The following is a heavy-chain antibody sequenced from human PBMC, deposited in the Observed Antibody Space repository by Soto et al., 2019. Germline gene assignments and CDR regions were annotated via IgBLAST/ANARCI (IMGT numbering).Heavy chain of an antibody. CDR1: GGSFSGYI. V-gene: IGHV4-34*01. CDR2: INHSGSS. D-gene: IGHD1-26*01. CDR3: TRGLFSGSSYSGSWYYFDS. J-gene: IGHJ4*02. Sequence: SXTLSLTCAVSGGSFSGYIWTWIRQTPVKGLQWIGQINHSGSSIYNPSLKNRVTISTMSNNKFSLELSSVTAADTAVYYCTRGLFSGSSYSGSWYYFDSWGQGTMVTVSS.